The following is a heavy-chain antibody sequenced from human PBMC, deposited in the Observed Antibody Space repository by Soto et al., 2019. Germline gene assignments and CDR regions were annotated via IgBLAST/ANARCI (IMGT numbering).Heavy chain of an antibody. V-gene: IGHV4-30-4*01. CDR3: DRVPLMDIVRAFDI. CDR2: DHYTGRT. Sequence: QVQLQESGPGLVKPSQTLSLTCTVSGASVSSGDYFWGWIRQPPGKGLAWIGYDHYTGRTYYNTSLKSRVAISVDTSKNQFSLKVNSVTAADTAVYYCDRVPLMDIVRAFDIWGQGTVVIVSS. CDR1: GASVSSGDYF. J-gene: IGHJ3*02. D-gene: IGHD2-2*03.